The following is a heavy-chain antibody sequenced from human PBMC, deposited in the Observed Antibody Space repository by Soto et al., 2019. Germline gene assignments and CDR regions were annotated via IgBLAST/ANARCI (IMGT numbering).Heavy chain of an antibody. CDR1: GGSLTSSSFY. CDR2: IYYSGTT. D-gene: IGHD3-10*01. V-gene: IGHV4-39*01. J-gene: IGHJ3*02. CDR3: VRFYGNAFDI. Sequence: SSETLSLTCIVSGGSLTSSSFYWGWIRQPPGKGLSWIGNIYYSGTTDYNPSLKSRVSVSTDTSRNQLSLTLSSVTAADTAVYYCVRFYGNAFDIWGPGTLVTVSS.